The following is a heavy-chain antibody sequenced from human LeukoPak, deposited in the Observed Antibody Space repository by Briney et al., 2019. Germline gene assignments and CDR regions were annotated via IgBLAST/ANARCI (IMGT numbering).Heavy chain of an antibody. CDR1: GFTFSSYS. V-gene: IGHV3-21*01. CDR2: ISSSSSYI. CDR3: ARVDEKQLVPLDY. D-gene: IGHD6-6*01. J-gene: IGHJ4*02. Sequence: GGSLRLSCAASGFTFSSYSMNWVRQAPGKGLEWVSSISSSSSYIYYADSVKGRFTISRDNAKNSLYLQMNSLRAEDTAVYYCARVDEKQLVPLDYWGQGTLVTVSS.